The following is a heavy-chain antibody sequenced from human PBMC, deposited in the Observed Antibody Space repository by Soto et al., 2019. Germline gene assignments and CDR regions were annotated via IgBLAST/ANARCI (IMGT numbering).Heavy chain of an antibody. Sequence: EVQLVESGGGLVQPGGSLRLSCAASGFTFSSYWMHWVRQAPGKGLVWVSRINSDGSSTSYADSVKGRFTISRDNAKNTMYLQMNRLRAEDTAVYYCARWDGLVAHYRLGTFDYWGQGTLVTVSS. CDR2: INSDGSST. D-gene: IGHD6-19*01. CDR1: GFTFSSYW. V-gene: IGHV3-74*01. CDR3: ARWDGLVAHYRLGTFDY. J-gene: IGHJ4*02.